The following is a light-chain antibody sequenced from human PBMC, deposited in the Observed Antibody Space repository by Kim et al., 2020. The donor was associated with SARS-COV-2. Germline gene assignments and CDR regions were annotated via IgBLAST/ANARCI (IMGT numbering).Light chain of an antibody. J-gene: IGLJ2*01. Sequence: SSELTQDPAVSVALGQTVRITCQGDSLRNYYASWYQQKPGQAPVVVIYGKSNRLSGIPDRFSGSNSGDTASLTITGAQAEDEADYYCNFRDSNTNHLAFG. V-gene: IGLV3-19*01. CDR2: GKS. CDR3: NFRDSNTNHLA. CDR1: SLRNYY.